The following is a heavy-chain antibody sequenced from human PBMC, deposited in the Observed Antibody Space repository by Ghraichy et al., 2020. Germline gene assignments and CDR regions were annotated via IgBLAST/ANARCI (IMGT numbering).Heavy chain of an antibody. V-gene: IGHV1-69*02. CDR1: GGTFNSDT. D-gene: IGHD2/OR15-2a*01. CDR3: GRGEYCKSSSCAPDY. Sequence: SVKVSCKASGGTFNSDTISWVRQAPGQGLEWMGRVIPMLEIVNYAQKFQGRVTISVDKSTSTVSMELSSLRSEDSAVYYCGRGEYCKSSSCAPDYWGQGTRVIVSS. J-gene: IGHJ4*02. CDR2: VIPMLEIV.